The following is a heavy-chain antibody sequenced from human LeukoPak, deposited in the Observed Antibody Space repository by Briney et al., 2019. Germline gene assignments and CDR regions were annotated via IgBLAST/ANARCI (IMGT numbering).Heavy chain of an antibody. V-gene: IGHV4-59*01. CDR2: IYYSGST. J-gene: IGHJ4*02. CDR1: GGSISSYY. D-gene: IGHD2-2*01. CDR3: ARDKKGTSCYDY. Sequence: PSETLSLTCTVSGGSISSYYWSWIRQSPGKGLEWIGFIYYSGSTTYNPSLKSRVTISVDTSKNQFFLKLSSVTAADTAVYYCARDKKGTSCYDYWGQGTLVTVSS.